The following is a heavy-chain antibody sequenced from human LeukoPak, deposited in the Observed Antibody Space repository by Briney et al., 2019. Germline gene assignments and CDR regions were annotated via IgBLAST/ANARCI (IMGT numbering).Heavy chain of an antibody. Sequence: SETLSLTCTVSGGSISPYYWNWIRQPPGKGLEWIGYIYYSGSTNYNPSLKSRVTISVDTSKNQFSLKMSSVTAADTAVYYCARARDGHINNWFDPWGQGTLVTVSS. CDR2: IYYSGST. CDR1: GGSISPYY. J-gene: IGHJ5*02. CDR3: ARARDGHINNWFDP. D-gene: IGHD5-24*01. V-gene: IGHV4-59*01.